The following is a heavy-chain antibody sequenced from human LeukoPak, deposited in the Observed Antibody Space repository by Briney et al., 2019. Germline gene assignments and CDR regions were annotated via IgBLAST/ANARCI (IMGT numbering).Heavy chain of an antibody. V-gene: IGHV3-9*01. Sequence: GGSLRFSCEASGYTFGDYAMHGVRQAPGKGLEWVSGISWNSGSIGYADSVKGRFTTSRDNAKNSLYLQMNSLRAEDTALYYCAKSSSDIVGATPYGMDVWGQGATVTVSS. CDR2: ISWNSGSI. CDR3: AKSSSDIVGATPYGMDV. CDR1: GYTFGDYA. D-gene: IGHD1-26*01. J-gene: IGHJ6*02.